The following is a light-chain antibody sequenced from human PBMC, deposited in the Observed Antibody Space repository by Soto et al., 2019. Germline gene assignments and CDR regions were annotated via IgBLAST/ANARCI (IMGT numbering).Light chain of an antibody. CDR1: QSISSW. CDR3: QQSYITPRT. J-gene: IGKJ1*01. CDR2: AAS. V-gene: IGKV1-39*01. Sequence: DIQMTQSPSTLSASVGDRVTITCRASQSISSWLAWYQQKPGKAPKLLIYAASTRATGVSARFSGSGSGTEFTLTISALQPEDFATYFCQQSYITPRTFGQGTKVDIK.